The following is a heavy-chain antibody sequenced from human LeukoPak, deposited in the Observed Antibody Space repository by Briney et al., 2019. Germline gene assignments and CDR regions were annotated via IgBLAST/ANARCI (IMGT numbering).Heavy chain of an antibody. CDR2: ISSSGSTI. CDR1: GFTFDDYG. V-gene: IGHV3-11*01. Sequence: GGSLRLSCAASGFTFDDYGMSWVRQAPGKGLEWVSYISSSGSTIYYADSVKGRFTISRDNAKNSLYLQMNSLRAEDTAVYYCARDPLTIAAVDYWGQGTLVTVSS. CDR3: ARDPLTIAAVDY. D-gene: IGHD6-13*01. J-gene: IGHJ4*02.